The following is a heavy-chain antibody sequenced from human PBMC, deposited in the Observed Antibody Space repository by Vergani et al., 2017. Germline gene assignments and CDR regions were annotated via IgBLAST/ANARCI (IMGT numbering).Heavy chain of an antibody. CDR2: IHNRGKT. J-gene: IGHJ2*01. V-gene: IGHV4-38-2*01. Sequence: QVRLEESGPGLVKPSETLSLTCSVSGYSIGSGFYWAWIRQSPGEGLHWLTSIHNRGKTYHNPSLTSRVSVSLDTSKHRFSLNLTSVTATDTAVYYCARSQGDYRYFVLWGPGSLVTVSS. D-gene: IGHD4-17*01. CDR3: ARSQGDYRYFVL. CDR1: GYSIGSGFY.